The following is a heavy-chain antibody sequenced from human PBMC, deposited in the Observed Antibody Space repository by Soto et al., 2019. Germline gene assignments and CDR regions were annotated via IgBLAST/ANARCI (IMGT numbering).Heavy chain of an antibody. D-gene: IGHD4-4*01. CDR1: SGSISSSNW. V-gene: IGHV4-4*02. J-gene: IGHJ4*02. Sequence: QVQLQASGPGLVKPSGTLSLTCAVSSGSISSSNWWSWVRQPPGKGLEWIGEIYHSGSTNYNPSLESRVTRSVDKSKHQLSLKLSSVTAADTAVYYCARNAARSTVTTKTLKYYFDYWGQGTLVTVSS. CDR3: ARNAARSTVTTKTLKYYFDY. CDR2: IYHSGST.